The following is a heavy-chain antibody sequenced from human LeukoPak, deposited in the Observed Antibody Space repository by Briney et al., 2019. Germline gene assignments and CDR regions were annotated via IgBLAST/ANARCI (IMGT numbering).Heavy chain of an antibody. D-gene: IGHD4-23*01. CDR1: GFTFTTYW. CDR2: IKPDGSEK. Sequence: GGSLRLSCAASGFTFTTYWMSWVRQAPGKGLEWVANIKPDGSEKYYVDSVKGRFTISRDNAKNSLYLQMNSLRAEDTAVYYCAKGVGDGNSVYFDYWGQGTLVTVSS. J-gene: IGHJ4*02. V-gene: IGHV3-7*03. CDR3: AKGVGDGNSVYFDY.